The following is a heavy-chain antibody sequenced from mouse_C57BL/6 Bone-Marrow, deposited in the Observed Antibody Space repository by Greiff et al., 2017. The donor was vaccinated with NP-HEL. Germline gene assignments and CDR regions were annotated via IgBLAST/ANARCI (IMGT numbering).Heavy chain of an antibody. J-gene: IGHJ2*01. Sequence: QVQLQQPGAELVRPGTSVKLSCKASGYTFTSYWMHWVKQRPGQGLEWIGVIDPSDSYTNYNQKFKGKATLTVDTSSSTAYMQLSSLKSEDSAVYYCARSDDYDDYWGQGTTLTVSS. D-gene: IGHD2-4*01. CDR1: GYTFTSYW. V-gene: IGHV1-59*01. CDR2: IDPSDSYT. CDR3: ARSDDYDDY.